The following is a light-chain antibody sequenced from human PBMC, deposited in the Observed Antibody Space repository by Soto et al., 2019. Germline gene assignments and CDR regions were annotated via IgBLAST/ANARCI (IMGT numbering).Light chain of an antibody. CDR2: TGS. J-gene: IGKJ4*01. CDR1: QGISSW. Sequence: DLQMPQSPSSVSASVGDRVSITCLASQGISSWLAWYQQKPGRAPKLLIYTGSSLQSGVPSRLSGIGSGTDFTLSISILQTEDVATFYCHQGNSVPLTFGGGTKVEIK. CDR3: HQGNSVPLT. V-gene: IGKV1-12*01.